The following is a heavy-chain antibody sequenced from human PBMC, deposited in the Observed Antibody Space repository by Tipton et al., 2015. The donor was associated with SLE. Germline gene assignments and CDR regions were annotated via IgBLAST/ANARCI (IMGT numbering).Heavy chain of an antibody. CDR2: ISSSSSTI. CDR1: GFTFSSYS. D-gene: IGHD3-10*01. CDR3: ARDLPMVQGVITS. Sequence: SLRLSCAASGFTFSSYSMNWVRQAPGKGLEWVSYISSSSSTIYYADSVKGRFTISRDNAKNSLYLQMNSLRAEDTAVYYCARDLPMVQGVITSWGQGTLVTVSS. J-gene: IGHJ5*02. V-gene: IGHV3-48*01.